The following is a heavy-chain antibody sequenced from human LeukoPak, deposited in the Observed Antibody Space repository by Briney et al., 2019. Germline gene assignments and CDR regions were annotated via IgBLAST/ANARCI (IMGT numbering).Heavy chain of an antibody. D-gene: IGHD2-15*01. CDR1: GGSISNSGGFY. Sequence: SETLSLTCTVSGGSISNSGGFYWSWIRQHPGDGLGGIGFISYRGSTYYNPSLKSRVSMSVDTSRSQFSLRLTSVTDDDTAVYYCARISQSSGGFYYWGQGTLVTVSS. J-gene: IGHJ4*02. CDR3: ARISQSSGGFYY. CDR2: ISYRGST. V-gene: IGHV4-31*02.